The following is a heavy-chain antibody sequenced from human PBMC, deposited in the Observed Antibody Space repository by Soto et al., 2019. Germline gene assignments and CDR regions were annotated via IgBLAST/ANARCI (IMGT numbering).Heavy chain of an antibody. CDR3: TWPGSGYFAPFDY. D-gene: IGHD3-3*01. CDR2: ISVIGGTT. J-gene: IGHJ4*02. V-gene: IGHV3-23*01. CDR1: GFTFTSYA. Sequence: DVQLLESGGGLVQPGGSLRLSCVASGFTFTSYAMSWVRQAPGKGLEWVSAISVIGGTTYYADSVKGRFTISRDNSRNTRYLHMNSLSAEDTAVYYCTWPGSGYFAPFDYWGQGTLVTVS.